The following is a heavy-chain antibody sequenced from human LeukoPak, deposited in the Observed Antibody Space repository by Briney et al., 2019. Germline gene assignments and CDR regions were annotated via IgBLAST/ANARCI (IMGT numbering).Heavy chain of an antibody. CDR3: ARSVAGTGAYAFDI. D-gene: IGHD6-19*01. Sequence: ASETLSLTCTVSGGSISSYYWTWIRQPPGKGLEWIGYIYYSGSTDYNPSLKSRVTISVDTAKNQFSLKLNSVTAADTAVYYCARSVAGTGAYAFDIWGQGTMVTVSS. J-gene: IGHJ3*02. CDR2: IYYSGST. V-gene: IGHV4-59*08. CDR1: GGSISSYY.